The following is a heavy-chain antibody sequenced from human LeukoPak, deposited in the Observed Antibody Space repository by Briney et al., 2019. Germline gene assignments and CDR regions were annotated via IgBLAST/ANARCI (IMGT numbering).Heavy chain of an antibody. Sequence: PSETLSLTCAVYGGSFSSYYWSWIRQPPGKGLEWIGYIYDSGSTNYNPSLKSRVTISVDTSKNQFSLKLSSVTAADTAVYYCACLTTADALDIWGQGTMVTVSS. J-gene: IGHJ3*02. CDR3: ACLTTADALDI. CDR1: GGSFSSYY. D-gene: IGHD3-22*01. CDR2: IYDSGST. V-gene: IGHV4-59*01.